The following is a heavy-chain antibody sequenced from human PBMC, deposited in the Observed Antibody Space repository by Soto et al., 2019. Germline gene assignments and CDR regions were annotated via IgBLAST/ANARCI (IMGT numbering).Heavy chain of an antibody. V-gene: IGHV3-23*01. CDR2: ISVSGANT. CDR1: GFTFSSYA. J-gene: IGHJ4*02. CDR3: AKDRDSYGPLFYFDY. Sequence: GGSLRLSCAASGFTFSSYAMSWVRQAPGRGLEWVSTISVSGANTYYADSVRGRFTISRDTSNNTLYLQMNSLRAEDTALYYCAKDRDSYGPLFYFDYWGQGTPVTVSS. D-gene: IGHD5-18*01.